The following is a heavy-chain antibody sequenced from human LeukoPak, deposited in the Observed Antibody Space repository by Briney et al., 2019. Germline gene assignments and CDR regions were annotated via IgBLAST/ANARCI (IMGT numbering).Heavy chain of an antibody. J-gene: IGHJ3*02. CDR1: GFTFSSYS. D-gene: IGHD2-2*01. Sequence: GGSLRLSCAASGFTFSSYSMNWVRQAPGKGLEWVSSISSSSSYIYYADSVKGRFTISRDNAKNPLYLQMNSLRAEDTAVYYCARPVVPAAARRAFDIWGQGTMVTVSS. CDR3: ARPVVPAAARRAFDI. CDR2: ISSSSSYI. V-gene: IGHV3-21*01.